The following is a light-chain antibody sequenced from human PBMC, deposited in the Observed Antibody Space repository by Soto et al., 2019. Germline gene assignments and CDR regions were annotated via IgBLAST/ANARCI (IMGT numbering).Light chain of an antibody. CDR1: QNIRGNE. V-gene: IGKV3-20*01. Sequence: VLTQSPGTLSLSPGERATLSCRASQNIRGNELAWYQQKPGQPPRLLIYRGSSRGPGIPDRFSGRGSGTEFTLTISRLEPEDFAVDYCQDYGTSAPWTFDQGTRVEIK. J-gene: IGKJ1*01. CDR2: RGS. CDR3: QDYGTSAPWT.